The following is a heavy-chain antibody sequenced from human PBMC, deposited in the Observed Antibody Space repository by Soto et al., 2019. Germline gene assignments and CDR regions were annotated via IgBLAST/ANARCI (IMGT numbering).Heavy chain of an antibody. CDR3: AKGKSSGGGWNYGMDV. V-gene: IGHV3-23*01. CDR2: IGSSGGST. D-gene: IGHD6-19*01. Sequence: EVQLLESGGGLVQPGGSLRLSCAASGFTFSSYAMSWVRQAPGKGLEWVSAIGSSGGSTSYAYSVKGRFTISRDNSKNTLYLQMNSLRAEDTAVYYCAKGKSSGGGWNYGMDVWGQGTTVTVSS. J-gene: IGHJ6*02. CDR1: GFTFSSYA.